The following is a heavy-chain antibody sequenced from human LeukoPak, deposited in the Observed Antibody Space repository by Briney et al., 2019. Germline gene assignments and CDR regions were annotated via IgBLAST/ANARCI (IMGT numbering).Heavy chain of an antibody. CDR3: ARSQGTVVTAIDYYYYYMDV. V-gene: IGHV1-2*02. J-gene: IGHJ6*03. CDR1: GYSFTGYY. D-gene: IGHD2-21*02. Sequence: ASVKVSCKASGYSFTGYYIHWVRQAPGQGLAWMGWINPYSGDTTYAQKFQGRLTLTRDTSISTAYMELSSLRSEDTAVYYCARSQGTVVTAIDYYYYYMDVWGKGTTVTVSS. CDR2: INPYSGDT.